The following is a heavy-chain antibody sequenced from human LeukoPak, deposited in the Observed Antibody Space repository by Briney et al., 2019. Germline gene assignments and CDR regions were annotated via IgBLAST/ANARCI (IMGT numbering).Heavy chain of an antibody. J-gene: IGHJ3*02. CDR1: GFTFSSYA. V-gene: IGHV3-23*01. CDR2: ISGRGDST. Sequence: GGSLRLSCAASGFTFSSYAMSWVRQAPGKGLEWVSTISGRGDSTYYADSVKGRFTISRDNSKNTLYLQMNSLRLEDTAGYYCASNYGDYVIDAFDIWGQGTMVTVSS. D-gene: IGHD4-17*01. CDR3: ASNYGDYVIDAFDI.